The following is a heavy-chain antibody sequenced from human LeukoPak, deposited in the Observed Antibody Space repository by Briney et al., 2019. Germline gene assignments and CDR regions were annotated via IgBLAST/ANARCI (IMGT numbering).Heavy chain of an antibody. J-gene: IGHJ3*02. CDR3: ATHRIAVVGRGGAFDI. D-gene: IGHD6-19*01. Sequence: GGSLRLSCAASGFTFSSYAMSWVRQAPGKGLEWVSAISGSGGSTYYADSVKGRVTISRDNSKNTLYLQMNSLRAEDTAVYYCATHRIAVVGRGGAFDIWGQGTMVTVSS. CDR1: GFTFSSYA. V-gene: IGHV3-23*01. CDR2: ISGSGGST.